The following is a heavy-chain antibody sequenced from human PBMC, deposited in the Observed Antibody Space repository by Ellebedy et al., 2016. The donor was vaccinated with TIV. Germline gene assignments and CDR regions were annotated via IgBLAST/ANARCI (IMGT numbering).Heavy chain of an antibody. V-gene: IGHV3-33*01. J-gene: IGHJ3*02. CDR2: IWYDGSNK. Sequence: GESLKISCAASGFTFSSYGMHWVRQAPGKGLEWVAVIWYDGSNKYYADSVKGRFTISRDNSKNTLYLQMNSLRAEDTAVYYCARRTFYRPSDAFDIWGQGTMVTVSS. CDR1: GFTFSSYG. CDR3: ARRTFYRPSDAFDI.